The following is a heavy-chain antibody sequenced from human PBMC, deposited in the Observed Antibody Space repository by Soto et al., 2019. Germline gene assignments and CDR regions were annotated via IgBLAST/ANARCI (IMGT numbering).Heavy chain of an antibody. J-gene: IGHJ2*01. V-gene: IGHV4-31*03. CDR1: GGSISSGGYY. Sequence: QVQLQESGPGLVKPSQTLSLTCTVSGGSISSGGYYWSWIRQHPGKGLEWIGYIYYSGSTYYNPSHQSXXTXSXXTSKNQFSLKLSSVTAADTAVYYCASRRDGPYFDLWGRGTLVTVSS. CDR3: ASRRDGPYFDL. CDR2: IYYSGST.